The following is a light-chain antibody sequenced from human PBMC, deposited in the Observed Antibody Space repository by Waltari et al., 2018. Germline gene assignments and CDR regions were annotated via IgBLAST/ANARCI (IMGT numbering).Light chain of an antibody. Sequence: SYELTQPLSVSVVLGQTATISCGGNNIGGKNVHWYQQKTGQGPVLGIHRAAHRPAGIPEQFSGANSGNPAHLTITRAQAGDEADYDCQVWDSSSVVFGGGTKLIVL. CDR2: RAA. CDR1: NIGGKN. CDR3: QVWDSSSVV. V-gene: IGLV3-9*01. J-gene: IGLJ2*01.